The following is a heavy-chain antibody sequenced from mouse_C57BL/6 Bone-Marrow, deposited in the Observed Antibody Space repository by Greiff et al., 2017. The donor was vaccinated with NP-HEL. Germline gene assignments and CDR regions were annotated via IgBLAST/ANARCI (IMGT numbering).Heavy chain of an antibody. CDR3: ARGDYGRRWYFDV. CDR1: GYAFSSYW. V-gene: IGHV1-80*01. J-gene: IGHJ1*03. D-gene: IGHD1-1*01. CDR2: IYPGDGDT. Sequence: VQLQQSGAELVKPGASVKISCKASGYAFSSYWMNWVKQRPGKGLEWIGQIYPGDGDTNYNGKFKGKATLTADKSSSTVYMQLSSLTSEDSAVYFCARGDYGRRWYFDVWGTGTTVTVSS.